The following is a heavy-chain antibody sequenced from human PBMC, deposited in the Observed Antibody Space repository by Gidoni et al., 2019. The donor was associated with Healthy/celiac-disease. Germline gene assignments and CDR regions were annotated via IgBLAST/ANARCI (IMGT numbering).Heavy chain of an antibody. D-gene: IGHD2-15*01. CDR3: AKRSDGGNAGY. CDR2: ISGSGGST. Sequence: EVQLFESGGGLVQPGGSLRLSCAASGFPFSSYAMSWVRQAPGKGLEWVSAISGSGGSTYYADSVKGRFTISRDNSKNTLYLQMNSLRAEYTAVYYCAKRSDGGNAGYWTQGTLVTVSS. J-gene: IGHJ4*02. CDR1: GFPFSSYA. V-gene: IGHV3-23*01.